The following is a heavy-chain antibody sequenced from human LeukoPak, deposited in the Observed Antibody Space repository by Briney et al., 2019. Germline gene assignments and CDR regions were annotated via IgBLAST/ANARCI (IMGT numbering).Heavy chain of an antibody. V-gene: IGHV4-34*01. CDR2: INHSGST. D-gene: IGHD3-10*02. J-gene: IGHJ4*02. CDR3: ARLRSGGY. CDR1: GGSFSGYY. Sequence: SETLSLTCAVYGGSFSGYYWSWIRQPPGKGLEWIGEINHSGSTNYNASLKSRGTISVDTSKNQFSLKLSSVTAADTAVYYCARLRSGGYWGQGTLVTVSS.